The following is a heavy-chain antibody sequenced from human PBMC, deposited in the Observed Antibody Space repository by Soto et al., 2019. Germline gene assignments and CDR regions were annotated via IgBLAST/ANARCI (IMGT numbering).Heavy chain of an antibody. J-gene: IGHJ5*02. V-gene: IGHV4-30-2*01. CDR1: GGSISSGGYS. CDR2: IYHSGST. Sequence: QLQLQESGSGLVKPSQTLSLTCAVSGGSISSGGYSWSWIRQPPGKGLEWIGYIYHSGSTYYNPSLKSRVTISVDRPKNQFSLKLSSVTAADTAVYYCARDNMVRGVISGWFDPWGQGTLVTVSS. D-gene: IGHD3-10*01. CDR3: ARDNMVRGVISGWFDP.